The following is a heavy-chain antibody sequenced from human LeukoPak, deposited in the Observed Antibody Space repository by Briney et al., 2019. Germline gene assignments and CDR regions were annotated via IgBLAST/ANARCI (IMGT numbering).Heavy chain of an antibody. CDR2: VSPDGSAT. V-gene: IGHV3-74*01. J-gene: IGHJ4*02. CDR1: GFTFSTSW. CDR3: RYGSSSGDY. D-gene: IGHD6-6*01. Sequence: PGGSLRLSCAASGFTFSTSWMNWVRQGPGRGPVWVSRVSPDGSATAYADSVKGRFTVSRDNAKNALYLQMNSLRADDTDVYYCRYGSSSGDYWGQGSLVTVSS.